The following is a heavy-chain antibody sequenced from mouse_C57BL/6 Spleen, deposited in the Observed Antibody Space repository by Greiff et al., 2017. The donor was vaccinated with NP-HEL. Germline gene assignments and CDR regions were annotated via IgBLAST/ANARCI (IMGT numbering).Heavy chain of an antibody. CDR1: GFTFTDYY. D-gene: IGHD1-1*01. CDR3: ARSPSLATVVAYYFDY. Sequence: EVQRVESGGGLVQPGGSLSLSCAASGFTFTDYYMSWVRQPPGKALEWLGFIRNKANGYTTEYSASVKGRFTISRDNSQSILYLQMNALRAEDSATYYCARSPSLATVVAYYFDYWGQGTTLTVSS. CDR2: IRNKANGYTT. V-gene: IGHV7-3*01. J-gene: IGHJ2*01.